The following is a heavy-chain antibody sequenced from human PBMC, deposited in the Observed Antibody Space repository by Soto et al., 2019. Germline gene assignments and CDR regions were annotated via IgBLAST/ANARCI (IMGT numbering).Heavy chain of an antibody. V-gene: IGHV4-4*07. Sequence: SETLSLTCIVSGVSVRSYAWSWVRQPANKGLEWIGRVFSSVSATYNPSLKSRVSISVDTPENRISLKLDSVTAADAGVYFCARDGMTTGDTWGPGTLVTVSS. CDR1: GVSVRSYA. J-gene: IGHJ4*02. CDR2: VFSSVSA. CDR3: ARDGMTTGDT. D-gene: IGHD2-21*02.